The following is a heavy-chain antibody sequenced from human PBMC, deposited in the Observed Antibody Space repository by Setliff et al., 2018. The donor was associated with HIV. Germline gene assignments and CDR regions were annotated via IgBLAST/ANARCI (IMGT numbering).Heavy chain of an antibody. CDR2: IYYSGIT. CDR3: ATWGRNNWNYFSY. J-gene: IGHJ4*02. Sequence: PSETLSLTCTVSGGSISSSNYYWGWIRQPPGKGLEWIGNIYYSGITYYNPSLKSRVTISVDTSKNQFSLKLSSVTAADTAVYYCATWGRNNWNYFSYWGQGTLVTVSS. CDR1: GGSISSSNYY. V-gene: IGHV4-39*07. D-gene: IGHD1-20*01.